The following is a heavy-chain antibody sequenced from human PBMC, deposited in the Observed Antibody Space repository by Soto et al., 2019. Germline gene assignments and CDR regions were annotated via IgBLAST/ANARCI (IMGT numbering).Heavy chain of an antibody. CDR3: VKNSGWFNT. Sequence: QLLQSGAGLVQPGGSLTLSCAASGFTFGTTDMNWVRQAPGEGLEWVSTIDRSGGITYYADSVKGRFTFSRDNSRNTVYLQINSLRGDDTALYYCVKNSGWFNTWGQGALVTVSS. J-gene: IGHJ5*02. CDR1: GFTFGTTD. CDR2: IDRSGGIT. D-gene: IGHD3-10*01. V-gene: IGHV3-23*01.